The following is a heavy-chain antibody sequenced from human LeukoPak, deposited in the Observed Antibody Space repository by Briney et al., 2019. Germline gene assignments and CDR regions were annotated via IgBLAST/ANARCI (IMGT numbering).Heavy chain of an antibody. CDR2: ISYDGSNK. V-gene: IGHV3-30-3*01. CDR1: GFTFSSYA. Sequence: GRSLRLSCAASGFTFSSYAMHWVRQAPGKGLEWVAVISYDGSNKYYADSVKGRFTISRDNSKNTLYLQMNSLRAEDTAVYYCARDRYQLLRRWYYGMDVWGQGTTVTVSS. D-gene: IGHD2-2*01. CDR3: ARDRYQLLRRWYYGMDV. J-gene: IGHJ6*02.